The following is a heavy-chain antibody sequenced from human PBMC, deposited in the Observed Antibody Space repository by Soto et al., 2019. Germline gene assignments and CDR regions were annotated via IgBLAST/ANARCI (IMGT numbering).Heavy chain of an antibody. CDR3: ARVAGVSSPYFDY. CDR2: IYYSGST. Sequence: SETLSLTCTVSGGSVSSGSYYWSWIRQPPGRGLEWIGYIYYSGSTNYNPSLKSRVTISVDTSKNQFSLKLSSVTAADTAVYYCARVAGVSSPYFDYWGQGTLVTVSS. V-gene: IGHV4-61*01. J-gene: IGHJ4*02. D-gene: IGHD2-8*01. CDR1: GGSVSSGSYY.